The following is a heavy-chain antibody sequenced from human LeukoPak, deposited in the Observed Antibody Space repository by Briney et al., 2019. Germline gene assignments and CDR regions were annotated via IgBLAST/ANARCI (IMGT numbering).Heavy chain of an antibody. CDR2: INHSGST. D-gene: IGHD6-19*01. CDR3: ARGMAGTVDY. J-gene: IGHJ4*02. V-gene: IGHV4-34*01. Sequence: SETLSLTCTVSGGSISSYYWSWIRQPPGKGLEWIGEINHSGSTNYNPSLKSRVTISVDTSKNQFSLKLSSVTAADTAVYYCARGMAGTVDYWGQGTLVTVSS. CDR1: GGSISSYY.